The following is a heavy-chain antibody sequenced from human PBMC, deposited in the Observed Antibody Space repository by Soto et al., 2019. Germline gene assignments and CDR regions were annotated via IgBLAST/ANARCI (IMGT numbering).Heavy chain of an antibody. D-gene: IGHD5-18*01. CDR3: AREEGYSYGYYYYYGMAV. CDR2: IYYSGST. V-gene: IGHV4-30-4*01. CDR1: GGSISSGDYY. Sequence: SETLSLTCTVSGGSISSGDYYWSWIRQPPGKGLEWIGYIYYSGSTYYNPSLKSRVTISVDTSKNQFSLKLSSVTAADTAVYYCAREEGYSYGYYYYYGMAVWGQGTTVTVSS. J-gene: IGHJ6*02.